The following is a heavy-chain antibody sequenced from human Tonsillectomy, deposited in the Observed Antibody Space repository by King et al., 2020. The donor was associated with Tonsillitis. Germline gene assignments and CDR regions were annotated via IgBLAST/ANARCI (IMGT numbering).Heavy chain of an antibody. J-gene: IGHJ3*02. CDR2: ISFDGSNK. CDR1: GFTFSDYG. CDR3: VTPRGESGGYYYDAFDI. V-gene: IGHV3-30*03. Sequence: QLVQSGGGVVQPGRSLRLSCAASGFTFSDYGMHWVRQAPGKGLEWVAVISFDGSNKYFADSVKGRFTISRDNSKNSLYLQMNSLRAEDTAVYYCVTPRGESGGYYYDAFDIWGQGTMVTVSS. D-gene: IGHD3-22*01.